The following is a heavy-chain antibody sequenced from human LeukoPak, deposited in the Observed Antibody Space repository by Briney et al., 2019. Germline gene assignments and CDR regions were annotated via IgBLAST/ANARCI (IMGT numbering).Heavy chain of an antibody. CDR2: ISSDGITT. Sequence: GGSLRLSCAASGFTFRIYAMNWVRQAPGKGLVWVSRISSDGITTNYAGAVKGRFTMSRDSAKNTLFLQMNTLRAEDTAVYYCVRDLGELPTYWGQGTLVTVSS. D-gene: IGHD1-26*01. J-gene: IGHJ4*02. V-gene: IGHV3-74*01. CDR1: GFTFRIYA. CDR3: VRDLGELPTY.